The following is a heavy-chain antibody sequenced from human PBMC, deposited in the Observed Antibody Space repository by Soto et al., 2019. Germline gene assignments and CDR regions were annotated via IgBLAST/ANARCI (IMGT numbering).Heavy chain of an antibody. D-gene: IGHD3-3*01. V-gene: IGHV1-3*01. CDR2: INAGNGNT. Sequence: VRQAPGQGLEWMGWINAGNGNTKYSQKFQGRVTITRDTSASTAYMELSSLRSEDTAVYYCAREDFWSGSRPFDYWGQGTLVTVSS. CDR3: AREDFWSGSRPFDY. J-gene: IGHJ4*02.